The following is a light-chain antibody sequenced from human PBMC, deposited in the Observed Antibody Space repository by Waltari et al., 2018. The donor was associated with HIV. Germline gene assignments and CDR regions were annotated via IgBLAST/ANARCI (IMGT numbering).Light chain of an antibody. V-gene: IGKV4-1*01. CDR3: QQYFSTPWT. J-gene: IGKJ1*01. Sequence: DFVMTQSPDFLAVSLGGRATINCKSSRNIFYRSFNKNYLSWYQQKPGQPPKLVMYWASTRGSGVPGRFSGSGSETNFTLTISSLQAEDAAVYYCQQYFSTPWTFGQGTTVEVK. CDR1: RNIFYRSFNKNY. CDR2: WAS.